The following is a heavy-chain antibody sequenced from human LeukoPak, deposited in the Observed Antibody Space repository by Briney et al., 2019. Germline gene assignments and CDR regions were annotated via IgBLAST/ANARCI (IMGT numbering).Heavy chain of an antibody. CDR2: ISYDGNNR. V-gene: IGHV3-30*18. CDR3: AKVKGEVIGAFDI. J-gene: IGHJ3*02. D-gene: IGHD3-16*01. CDR1: RFTFSSYG. Sequence: GGSLRLSCAASRFTFSSYGMHWVRQAPGKGLEWVAVISYDGNNRYYADSVKGRSTISRYNSKNTLYLQMNSLRAEDTAVYYCAKVKGEVIGAFDIWGQGTMVTVSS.